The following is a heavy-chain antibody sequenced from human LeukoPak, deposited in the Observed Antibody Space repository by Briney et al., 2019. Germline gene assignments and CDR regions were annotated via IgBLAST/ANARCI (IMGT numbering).Heavy chain of an antibody. V-gene: IGHV3-7*04. D-gene: IGHD1-1*01. CDR2: IKYDGSEK. J-gene: IGHJ3*02. CDR1: GFTFSSWW. CDR3: ARASWNAFDM. Sequence: YPGGSLRLSCVASGFTFSSWWMSWGRQAPGKGLEWVANIKYDGSEKYYVDSVKGRFTISRDNAKNSLYLQMNSLRAEDTAVYYCARASWNAFDMWGQGTMATVSS.